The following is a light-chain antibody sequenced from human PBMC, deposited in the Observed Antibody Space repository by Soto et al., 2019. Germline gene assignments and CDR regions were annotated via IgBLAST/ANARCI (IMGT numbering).Light chain of an antibody. CDR3: QHYNSYPFT. Sequence: DIQMTQSPSSLSASVGDRVTITCRASQGISNHLAWFQQKPGKAPKSLIYGASNLQSGVPSKFSGSGSGTAFTLTISSLHPEDFATYYGQHYNSYPFTFGPGTKVDIK. V-gene: IGKV1-16*02. J-gene: IGKJ3*01. CDR2: GAS. CDR1: QGISNH.